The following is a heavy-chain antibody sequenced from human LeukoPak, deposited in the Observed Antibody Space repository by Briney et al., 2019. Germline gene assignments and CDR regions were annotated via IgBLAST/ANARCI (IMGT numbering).Heavy chain of an antibody. Sequence: GGSLRLSCAASGFIFSDYSMNWVRQAPGKGLEWVSYIGSASDGIQYADSVNGRFTISRDNGKNLLFLELKSLRGEDTAVYFCAREIPGRIAADCWGQGTLVTVSS. CDR2: IGSASDGI. CDR3: AREIPGRIAADC. V-gene: IGHV3-48*01. CDR1: GFIFSDYS. D-gene: IGHD2-15*01. J-gene: IGHJ4*02.